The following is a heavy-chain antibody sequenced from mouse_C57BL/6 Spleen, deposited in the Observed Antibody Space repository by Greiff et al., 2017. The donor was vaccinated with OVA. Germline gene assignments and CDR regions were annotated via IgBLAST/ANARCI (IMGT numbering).Heavy chain of an antibody. J-gene: IGHJ3*01. V-gene: IGHV14-4*01. CDR3: TSYGSLFAD. Sequence: VQLKESGAELVRPGASVKLSCTASGFNITDDYMHWVKQRPEQGLEWIGWIDPENGDTEYASKFQGKATITADTSSNTAYLQLRSLTSEDAAVYYCTSYGSLFADWGKGTLVTVSA. CDR1: GFNITDDY. D-gene: IGHD2-1*01. CDR2: IDPENGDT.